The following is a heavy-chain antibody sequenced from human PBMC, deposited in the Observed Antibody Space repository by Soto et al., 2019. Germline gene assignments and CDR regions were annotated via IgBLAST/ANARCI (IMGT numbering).Heavy chain of an antibody. D-gene: IGHD5-12*01. CDR2: INHSGST. V-gene: IGHV4-34*01. CDR1: GGSFSGYY. J-gene: IGHJ4*01. CDR3: ARHFGALSYCGYDKSGYFDF. Sequence: SESLSLTCAVYGGSFSGYYWSWIRQPPGKGLEWIGEINHSGSTNYNPSLKSRVTISVDTSKNQFSLKLSSVTAADTAVYYCARHFGALSYCGYDKSGYFDFRGQGTPVPGSS.